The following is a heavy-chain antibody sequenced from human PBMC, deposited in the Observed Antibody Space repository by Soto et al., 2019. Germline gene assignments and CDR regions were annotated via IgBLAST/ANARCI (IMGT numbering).Heavy chain of an antibody. Sequence: ASETLSLTCTVSGGSISSSTYYWGWMRQPPGKGLEWIASFFIGGNTYYNPSLKSRVTISVDTSKNQFSLKLSSVTAADTAVYYCARYSGYEGLRFDPWGQGTLVTVSS. CDR3: ARYSGYEGLRFDP. CDR2: FFIGGNT. J-gene: IGHJ5*02. D-gene: IGHD5-12*01. V-gene: IGHV4-39*07. CDR1: GGSISSSTYY.